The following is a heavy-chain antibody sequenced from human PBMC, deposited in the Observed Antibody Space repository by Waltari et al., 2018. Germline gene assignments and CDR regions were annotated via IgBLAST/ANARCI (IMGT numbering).Heavy chain of an antibody. CDR1: GHSVNNDFY. D-gene: IGHD6-25*01. V-gene: IGHV4-38-2*02. CDR3: AEEGNTTAGLFDS. J-gene: IGHJ4*02. Sequence: QVQLRESGPGLVRSSETLSLTCTVSGHSVNNDFYWAWIRQSPGGGLGWMASIYHTGSSPYNSSLKSRVSISTDMSTKQFFLTLTHLTAADTAVYYCAEEGNTTAGLFDSWGQGTLVTVSS. CDR2: IYHTGSS.